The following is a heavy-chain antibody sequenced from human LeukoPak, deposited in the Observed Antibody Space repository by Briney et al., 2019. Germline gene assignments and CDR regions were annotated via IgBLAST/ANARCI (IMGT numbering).Heavy chain of an antibody. V-gene: IGHV1-46*01. Sequence: ASVKVSCKASGYTFTSYYMHWVRQAPGQGPEWMGIINPSGGSTSYAQKFQGRVTMTRDMSTSTAYMELRSLRSDDTAVYYCARAGIVGATRLSYWGQGTLVTVSS. CDR2: INPSGGST. CDR1: GYTFTSYY. D-gene: IGHD1-26*01. J-gene: IGHJ4*02. CDR3: ARAGIVGATRLSY.